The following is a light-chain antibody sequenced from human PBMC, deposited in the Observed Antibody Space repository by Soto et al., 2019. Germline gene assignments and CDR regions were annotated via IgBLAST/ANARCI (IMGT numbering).Light chain of an antibody. V-gene: IGKV1-39*01. CDR2: AAS. CDR1: QSIRNY. J-gene: IGKJ3*01. Sequence: DIQMTQSPSSLSASVGDRVTITCRASQSIRNYLNWYQQKPGKAPKLLIYAASTLQGGVPSRFSGSGPGTDFTLTISSLQPEDFATYYCQQSHSTLFTFGPGT. CDR3: QQSHSTLFT.